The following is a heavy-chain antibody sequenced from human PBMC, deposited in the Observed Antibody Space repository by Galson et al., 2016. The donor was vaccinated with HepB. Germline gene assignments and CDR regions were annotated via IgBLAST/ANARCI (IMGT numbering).Heavy chain of an antibody. V-gene: IGHV3-30*18. CDR1: GFTFSTYG. J-gene: IGHJ4*02. CDR3: AKDGRIYCSSASCHDHFHY. Sequence: SLRLSCAASGFTFSTYGMHWVRQAPGKGLEWVALISYDGKSESYADSVKGRVTISRDNSKNTLYLQMNSLRAEDTAVYYCAKDGRIYCSSASCHDHFHYWGQGTLVTVSS. CDR2: ISYDGKSE. D-gene: IGHD2-2*01.